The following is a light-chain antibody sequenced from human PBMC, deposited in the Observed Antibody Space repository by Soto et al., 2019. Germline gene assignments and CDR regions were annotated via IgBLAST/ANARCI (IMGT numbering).Light chain of an antibody. CDR3: QQTYKTLFT. V-gene: IGKV1-39*01. CDR1: QSISIY. Sequence: DIQMTQSPSSLSTSVGDRVTISCRASQSISIYLNWYQQKPGTAPQLLIYTASKLQSGVPSRFSSSGSGTDFTLTISSLQPEDFATYYCQQTYKTLFTFGPGTNVDSK. CDR2: TAS. J-gene: IGKJ3*01.